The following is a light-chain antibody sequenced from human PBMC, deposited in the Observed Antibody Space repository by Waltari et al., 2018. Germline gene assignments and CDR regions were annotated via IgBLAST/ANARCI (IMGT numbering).Light chain of an antibody. CDR3: QQSYSTRWT. CDR2: AAA. CDR1: QSISSY. V-gene: IGKV1-39*01. Sequence: DIQMTQSPSSLSASVGDRVTITCRASQSISSYLNWYQEKPGKAPKLLIYAAASVQSGVPSRFSGSGAGTDFTLTISRLQPEDVATYYCQQSYSTRWTFGQGTKVEIK. J-gene: IGKJ1*01.